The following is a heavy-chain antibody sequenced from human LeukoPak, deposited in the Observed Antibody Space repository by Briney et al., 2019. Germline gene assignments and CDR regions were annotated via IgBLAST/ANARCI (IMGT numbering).Heavy chain of an antibody. Sequence: ASVKVSCKASGYTFTSYGISWVRQAPGQGLEWMGWISTYKGNTNYAQKLQGRVTMTTDTSTSTGYMVLRSLRSDDTAVYYCARAYYDILTGYYSLGDYWGQGTLVTVSS. V-gene: IGHV1-18*04. CDR1: GYTFTSYG. CDR3: ARAYYDILTGYYSLGDY. CDR2: ISTYKGNT. D-gene: IGHD3-9*01. J-gene: IGHJ4*02.